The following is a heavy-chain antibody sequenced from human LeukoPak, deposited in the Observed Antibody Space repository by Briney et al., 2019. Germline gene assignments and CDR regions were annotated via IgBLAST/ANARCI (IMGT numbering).Heavy chain of an antibody. D-gene: IGHD3-22*01. CDR3: ARDYYDSSGYYEGVY. CDR2: INPNSGGT. V-gene: IGHV1-2*06. CDR1: GYTFTGYY. Sequence: ASVKVSCKASGYTFTGYYKHWVRRAPGQGLEWMGRINPNSGGTNYAQKFQGRVTMTRDTSISTAYMELSRLRSDDTAVYYCARDYYDSSGYYEGVYWGQGTLVTVSS. J-gene: IGHJ4*02.